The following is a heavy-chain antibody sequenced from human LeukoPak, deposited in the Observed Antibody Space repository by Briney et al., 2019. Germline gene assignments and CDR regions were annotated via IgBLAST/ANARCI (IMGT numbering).Heavy chain of an antibody. J-gene: IGHJ4*02. CDR3: ARGDDFSGDH. D-gene: IGHD1-1*01. Sequence: GGSLGLSCAVSGFTFSNFWMSWVRQAPGRGLEWVANIHPEGNEKYHVESVKGRFTISRDNAKNLLFLQMNGLRVEDTAVYYCARGDDFSGDHWGQGTLVTVSS. CDR1: GFTFSNFW. CDR2: IHPEGNEK. V-gene: IGHV3-7*04.